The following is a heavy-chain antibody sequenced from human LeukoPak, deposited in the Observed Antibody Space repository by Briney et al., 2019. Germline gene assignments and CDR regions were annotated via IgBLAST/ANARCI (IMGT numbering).Heavy chain of an antibody. Sequence: SETLSLTCTVSGGSISSGSYYWSWIRHPAGKGLEWLGRIYTSGSTNYNPSLKSRVTISVDTSQNQFSLKLSSVTAGHTAVYYCAILIVGASHTGAFDIWGQGTIATVSS. CDR1: GGSISSGSYY. CDR2: IYTSGST. D-gene: IGHD1-26*01. V-gene: IGHV4-61*02. CDR3: AILIVGASHTGAFDI. J-gene: IGHJ3*02.